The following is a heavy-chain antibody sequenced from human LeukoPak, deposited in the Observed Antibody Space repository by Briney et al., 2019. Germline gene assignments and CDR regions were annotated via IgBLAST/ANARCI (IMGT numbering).Heavy chain of an antibody. J-gene: IGHJ4*02. CDR3: ARDLAGRFDF. D-gene: IGHD1-26*01. Sequence: ASVKVSCKASGYTFPSYFMHWVRQAPGQGLEWMGWISTGNGNTKYSQKFYGRVTITRDTSASTAYMELSSLRSEDTTVYYCARDLAGRFDFWGQGTLVTVSS. CDR1: GYTFPSYF. CDR2: ISTGNGNT. V-gene: IGHV1-3*04.